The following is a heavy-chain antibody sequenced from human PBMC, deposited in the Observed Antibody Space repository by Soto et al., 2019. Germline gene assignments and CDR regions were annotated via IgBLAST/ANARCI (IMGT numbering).Heavy chain of an antibody. J-gene: IGHJ3*02. D-gene: IGHD3-22*01. CDR3: AKDNYYDSSGYYYGAFDI. V-gene: IGHV3-9*01. CDR1: GFTFDDYA. CDR2: ISWNSGSI. Sequence: EVQLVESGGGLVQPGRSLRLSCAASGFTFDDYAMHWVRQAPGKGLEWVSGISWNSGSIGYADSVKDRFTISRDNAKNSLYLQMNSLRAEDTALYYCAKDNYYDSSGYYYGAFDIWGQGTMVTVSS.